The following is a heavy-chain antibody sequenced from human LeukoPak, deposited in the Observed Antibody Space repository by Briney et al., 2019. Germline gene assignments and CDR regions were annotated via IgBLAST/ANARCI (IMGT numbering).Heavy chain of an antibody. D-gene: IGHD3-10*01. CDR3: ARENYYGSGSYGFYFDY. CDR2: IIPIFGTA. CDR1: GGTFSSYA. J-gene: IGHJ4*02. V-gene: IGHV1-69*13. Sequence: SVKVSCKASGGTFSSYAISWVRQAPGQGLEWMGGIIPIFGTANYAQKFQGRATITADESTSTAYMELSSLRSEDTAVYYCARENYYGSGSYGFYFDYWGQGTLVTVSS.